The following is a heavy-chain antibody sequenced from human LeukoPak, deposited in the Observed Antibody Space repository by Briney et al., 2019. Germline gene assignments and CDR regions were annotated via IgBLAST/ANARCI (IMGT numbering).Heavy chain of an antibody. CDR3: ARDYCSSTSCYTGRYYFDY. CDR1: GGSFSGYY. J-gene: IGHJ4*02. Sequence: SETLSLTCAVYGGSFSGYYWSWIRQPPGKGLEWIGEINHSGSTNYNPSLKSRVTMSVDTSKNQFSLKLSSVTAADTAVYYCARDYCSSTSCYTGRYYFDYWGQGTLVTVSS. D-gene: IGHD2-2*02. V-gene: IGHV4-34*01. CDR2: INHSGST.